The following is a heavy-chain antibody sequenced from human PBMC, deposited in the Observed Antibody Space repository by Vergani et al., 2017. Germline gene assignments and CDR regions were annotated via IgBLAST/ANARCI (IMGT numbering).Heavy chain of an antibody. D-gene: IGHD2-2*01. J-gene: IGHJ4*02. CDR1: GYTFTSYD. CDR3: AIVAHCSSTSCYVRALLRYFDLLLMPVDY. Sequence: QVQLVQSGAEVKKPGASVKVSCKASGYTFTSYDINWVRQDTGQGLEWMGWMNPNRGNTGYAQKFQGRVTMTRNTSRSTAYMELSSRRSEDTAVYYCAIVAHCSSTSCYVRALLRYFDLLLMPVDYWGQGTLVTVSS. CDR2: MNPNRGNT. V-gene: IGHV1-8*01.